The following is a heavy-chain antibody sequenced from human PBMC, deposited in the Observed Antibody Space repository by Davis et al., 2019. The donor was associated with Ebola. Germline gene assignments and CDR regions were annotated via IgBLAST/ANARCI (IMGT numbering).Heavy chain of an antibody. J-gene: IGHJ6*02. CDR1: GGPFTGYY. Sequence: SETLSLTCAVYGGPFTGYYWNWIRQPPGKGLEWIGEITHGGNPNLNPSLKSRVSISVDTSKKQSSLRLISVAAADTAVYYCARLGAAHRDYYYAMDVWGQGTTVTVSS. V-gene: IGHV4-34*01. CDR3: ARLGAAHRDYYYAMDV. CDR2: ITHGGNP. D-gene: IGHD6-6*01.